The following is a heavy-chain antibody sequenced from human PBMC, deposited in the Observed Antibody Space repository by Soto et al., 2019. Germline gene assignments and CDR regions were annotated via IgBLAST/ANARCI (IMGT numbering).Heavy chain of an antibody. CDR3: ARGVSVTLAVQGGAPDKNYFDS. Sequence: SETLSLTCAVSGASFSGFYWSWIRQSPGKGLEWIGEIDHSGITNHNTALKSRATMSVDTSKNQFSLKLRSVTAADTAVYYCARGVSVTLAVQGGAPDKNYFDSWGQGTLVTVSS. J-gene: IGHJ4*02. V-gene: IGHV4-34*04. CDR1: GASFSGFY. CDR2: IDHSGIT. D-gene: IGHD1-26*01.